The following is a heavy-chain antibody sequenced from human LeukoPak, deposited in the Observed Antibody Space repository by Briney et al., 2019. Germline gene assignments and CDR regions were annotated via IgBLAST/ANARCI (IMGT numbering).Heavy chain of an antibody. CDR1: GDSVSSDSVT. CDR3: ARRLTQYDCFDP. V-gene: IGHV6-1*01. Sequence: SQTLSLTCAISGDSVSSDSVTWNWIRQSPSRGLEWLGRTYYRSTWYNDYAVSVRGRITVNPDTPKNQFSLHLNSVTPEDTAVYYCARRLTQYDCFDPWGQGILVTVSS. CDR2: TYYRSTWYN. J-gene: IGHJ5*02. D-gene: IGHD2-2*01.